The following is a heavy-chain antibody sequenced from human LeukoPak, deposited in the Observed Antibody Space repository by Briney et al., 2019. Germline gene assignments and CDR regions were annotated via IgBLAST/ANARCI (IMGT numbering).Heavy chain of an antibody. CDR2: ITGSGGST. CDR3: AKDYDYVWGSYRNNWFDP. D-gene: IGHD3-16*02. J-gene: IGHJ5*02. V-gene: IGHV3-23*01. Sequence: GGSLSFTCAASAFTLSSNSMSRARQAPGQGLQPFSTITGSGGSTYYTDSVKVRFTIPRDNSKSTLYLQLNSLRAEDTAVYYCAKDYDYVWGSYRNNWFDPWGQRTLVTSSS. CDR1: AFTLSSNS.